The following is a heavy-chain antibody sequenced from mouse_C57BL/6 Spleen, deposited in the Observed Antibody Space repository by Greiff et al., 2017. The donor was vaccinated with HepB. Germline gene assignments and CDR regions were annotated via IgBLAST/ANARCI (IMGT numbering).Heavy chain of an antibody. CDR1: GFTFSSYA. D-gene: IGHD1-1*01. Sequence: EVKLVESGGGLVKPGGSLKLSCAASGFTFSSYAMSWVRQTPEKRLEWVATISDGGSYTYYPDNVKGRFTISRDNAKNNLYLQMSHLKSEDTAMYYCARDERDYYGSSYFDYWGQGTPLTVSS. V-gene: IGHV5-4*01. CDR2: ISDGGSYT. J-gene: IGHJ2*01. CDR3: ARDERDYYGSSYFDY.